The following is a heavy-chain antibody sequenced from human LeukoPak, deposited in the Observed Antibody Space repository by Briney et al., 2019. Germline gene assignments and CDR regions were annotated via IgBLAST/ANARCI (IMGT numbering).Heavy chain of an antibody. D-gene: IGHD3-16*01. CDR1: GFSLSTSGMC. V-gene: IGHV2-70*01. Sequence: SGPTLVNPTQTLTLTCTFSGFSLSTSGMCVSWIRQPPGKALEWLALIDWDDDKYYSTSLKTRLTISKDTSKNQVVLTMTNMDPVGTATYYCARSGGAQPFFDYWGQGTLVTVSS. J-gene: IGHJ4*02. CDR2: IDWDDDK. CDR3: ARSGGAQPFFDY.